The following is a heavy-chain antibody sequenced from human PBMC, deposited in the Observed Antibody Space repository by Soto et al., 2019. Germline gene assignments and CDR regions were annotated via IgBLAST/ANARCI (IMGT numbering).Heavy chain of an antibody. D-gene: IGHD3-22*01. CDR1: GFTFSSYG. CDR2: ISYDGSNK. Sequence: GGSLRLSCAASGFTFSSYGMHWVRQAPGKGLEWVAVISYDGSNKYYADSVKGRFTISRDNSKNTLYLQMNSLRAEDTAVYYCAKAVLGYYDSSTPLYYYYGMDVWGQGTTVTSP. V-gene: IGHV3-30*18. CDR3: AKAVLGYYDSSTPLYYYYGMDV. J-gene: IGHJ6*02.